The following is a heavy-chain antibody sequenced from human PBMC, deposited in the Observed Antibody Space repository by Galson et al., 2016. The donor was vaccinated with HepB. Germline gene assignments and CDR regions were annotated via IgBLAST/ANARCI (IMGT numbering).Heavy chain of an antibody. Sequence: SLRLSCAASGFTFDRNWMSWVRQAPGKGLDWVSCISEGGGTRYYADSVKGRSIISRDNSKNTMYLQLNSLRAEDTAVYYCAKGAAKERGNSFDPWGQGTLVTVSS. J-gene: IGHJ5*02. V-gene: IGHV3-23*01. CDR2: ISEGGGTR. CDR3: AKGAAKERGNSFDP. D-gene: IGHD6-25*01. CDR1: GFTFDRNW.